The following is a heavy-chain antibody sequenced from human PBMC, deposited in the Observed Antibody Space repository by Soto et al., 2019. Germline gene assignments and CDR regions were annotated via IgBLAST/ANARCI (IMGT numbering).Heavy chain of an antibody. CDR3: HGYGY. D-gene: IGHD5-12*01. V-gene: IGHV3-53*01. Sequence: GGSLRLSCAVSGFTVRANDRSWVRQAPGKGLEWVSVIYSGGTTYYADSVKGRFIISRDISKNTLYLQMNILRAEDTAVYYCHGYGYWGQGTPVTVSS. CDR2: IYSGGTT. CDR1: GFTVRAND. J-gene: IGHJ4*02.